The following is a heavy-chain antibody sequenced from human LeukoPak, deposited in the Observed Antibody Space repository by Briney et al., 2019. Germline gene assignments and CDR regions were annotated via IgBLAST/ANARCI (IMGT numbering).Heavy chain of an antibody. D-gene: IGHD2/OR15-2a*01. J-gene: IGHJ4*02. Sequence: GRSLRLSCAASGFTFSSYGMHWVRQAPGKGLEWVAVISYDGSNKYYADSVKGRFTISRDNAKNSLYLQMNSLRAEDTAVYYCARVGFLYDYFDYWGQGTLVTVSS. CDR1: GFTFSSYG. CDR3: ARVGFLYDYFDY. V-gene: IGHV3-30*03. CDR2: ISYDGSNK.